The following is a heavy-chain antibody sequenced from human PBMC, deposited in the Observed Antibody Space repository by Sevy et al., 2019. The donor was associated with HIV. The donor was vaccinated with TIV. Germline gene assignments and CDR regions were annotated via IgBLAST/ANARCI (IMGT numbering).Heavy chain of an antibody. V-gene: IGHV3-7*01. D-gene: IGHD3-3*01. CDR3: ASGRGGWDYDFWSGYYQGGLLT. CDR1: GFTFSSYW. J-gene: IGHJ4*02. CDR2: IKQDGSEK. Sequence: GGSLRLSCAASGFTFSSYWMSCVRQAPGKGLEWVANIKQDGSEKYYVDSVKGRFTISRDNAKNSLYLQMNSLRAEDTAVYYCASGRGGWDYDFWSGYYQGGLLTWGQGTLVTVSS.